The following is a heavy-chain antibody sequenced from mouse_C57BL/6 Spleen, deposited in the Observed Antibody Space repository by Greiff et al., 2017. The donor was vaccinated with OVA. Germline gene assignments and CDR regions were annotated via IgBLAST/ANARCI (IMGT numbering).Heavy chain of an antibody. V-gene: IGHV1-69*01. CDR3: ARGGSGSSYDYFDY. J-gene: IGHJ2*01. CDR1: GYTFTSYW. CDR2: IDPSDSYT. Sequence: VQLQQPGAELVMPGASVKLSCKASGYTFTSYWMHWVKQRPGQGLEWIGEIDPSDSYTNYNQKFKGKSTLTVDKSSSTAYMQLSSLTSEDSAVYYCARGGSGSSYDYFDYWGQGTTLTVSS. D-gene: IGHD1-1*01.